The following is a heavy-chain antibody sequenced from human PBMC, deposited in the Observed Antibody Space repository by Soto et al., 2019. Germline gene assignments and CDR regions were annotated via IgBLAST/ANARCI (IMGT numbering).Heavy chain of an antibody. CDR3: ARAIIGTLNVFDY. V-gene: IGHV1-46*01. CDR1: GYAFTDSF. CDR2: INPFGGRV. J-gene: IGHJ4*02. Sequence: QVQLVQSGAEVKTPGASVTVSCKTSGYAFTDSFIHWLRQAPGHGLEWMGMINPFGGRVTYAQTFQGRVTMTKDTSGNTVYLELNSLVPEKTGVYYCARAIIGTLNVFDYWGQGTLVSVSS. D-gene: IGHD1-1*01.